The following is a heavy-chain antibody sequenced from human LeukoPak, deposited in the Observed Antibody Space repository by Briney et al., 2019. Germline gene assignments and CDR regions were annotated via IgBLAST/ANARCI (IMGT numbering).Heavy chain of an antibody. D-gene: IGHD3-22*01. CDR2: ISWDGGST. CDR1: GFTFDDYT. Sequence: AGGSLRLSCAASGFTFDDYTMHWVRQAPGKGLEWVSLISWDGGSTYYADSVKGRFTISRDNSKNSLYLQMNSLRTEDTALYYCAKDGAHYYDSSGYYFDYWGQGTLVTVSS. J-gene: IGHJ4*02. V-gene: IGHV3-43*01. CDR3: AKDGAHYYDSSGYYFDY.